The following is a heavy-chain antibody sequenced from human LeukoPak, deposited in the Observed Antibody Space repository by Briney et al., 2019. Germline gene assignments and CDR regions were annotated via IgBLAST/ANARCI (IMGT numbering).Heavy chain of an antibody. CDR2: MYYSGST. J-gene: IGHJ3*02. Sequence: SETLSLTCTVSGGSIRNYYWNWIRQHPGKGLEWIGYMYYSGSTYYNPSLKSRVTISVDTSKNQFSLKLNSVTAADTAVYYCARAGDYGDYAAFDIWGQGTMVTVSS. CDR1: GGSIRNYY. V-gene: IGHV4-31*03. D-gene: IGHD4-17*01. CDR3: ARAGDYGDYAAFDI.